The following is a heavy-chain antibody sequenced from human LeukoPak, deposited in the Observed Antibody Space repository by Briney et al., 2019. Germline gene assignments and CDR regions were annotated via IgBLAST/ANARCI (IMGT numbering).Heavy chain of an antibody. J-gene: IGHJ4*02. CDR1: GFTFSSYA. V-gene: IGHV3-30*18. Sequence: GGSLRLSCAASGFTFSSYAMSWVRQAPGKGLEWVAVISYDGSNKYYADSVKGRFTISRDNSKNTLYLQMNSLRAEDTAVYYCANDILTGYPVDYWGQGTLVTVSS. D-gene: IGHD3-9*01. CDR3: ANDILTGYPVDY. CDR2: ISYDGSNK.